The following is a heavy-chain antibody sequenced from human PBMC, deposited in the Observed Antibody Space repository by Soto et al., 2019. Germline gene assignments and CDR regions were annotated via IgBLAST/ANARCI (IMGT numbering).Heavy chain of an antibody. CDR2: IYSSGST. D-gene: IGHD6-6*01. J-gene: IGHJ5*02. CDR3: AREDAARIERWFDA. CDR1: GGSIISASYS. Sequence: SETLSLTCAVSGGSIISASYSWNWIRQSPGRGLEWIGHIYSSGSTYYNPSLKSRVSISVDTSNNQFSLKLTSVTAADTAVYFCAREDAARIERWFDAWGQGILVTSPQ. V-gene: IGHV4-31*11.